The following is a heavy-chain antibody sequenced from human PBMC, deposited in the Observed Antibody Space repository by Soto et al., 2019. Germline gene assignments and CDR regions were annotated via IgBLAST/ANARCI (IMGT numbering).Heavy chain of an antibody. CDR1: GYTFSTSS. D-gene: IGHD6-25*01. CDR3: ARAVGAALDY. J-gene: IGHJ4*02. V-gene: IGHV1-18*04. Sequence: QVQLVQSGAEVKKPGASVKVSCKASGYTFSTSSFIWVGQAPGQGLEWMGWIGAFNGNTNYAQKFQGRVTMTTDTSTTTVYMELGSLTSDDTAVYYCARAVGAALDYWGQGTLVTVSS. CDR2: IGAFNGNT.